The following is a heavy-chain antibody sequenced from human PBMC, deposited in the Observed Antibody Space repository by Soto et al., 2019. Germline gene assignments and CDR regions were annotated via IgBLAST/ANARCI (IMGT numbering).Heavy chain of an antibody. CDR3: VKGVSYAFDI. Sequence: GGSLRLSCSASGFTFSSYAMHWFRQAPGKGLEYVSAISSNGGSTYYADSVKGRFTISRDNSKNTLYLQMSSLRAEDTAVYYCVKGVSYAFDIWGQGTMVTVSS. CDR2: ISSNGGST. J-gene: IGHJ3*02. V-gene: IGHV3-64D*06. D-gene: IGHD3-16*01. CDR1: GFTFSSYA.